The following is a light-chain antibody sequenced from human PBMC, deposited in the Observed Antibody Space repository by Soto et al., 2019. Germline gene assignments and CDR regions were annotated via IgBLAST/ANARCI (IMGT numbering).Light chain of an antibody. Sequence: QSVLTQPASVSGSPGQSITISCTGTSSDVGAYNYVSWFQQHPGKAPKLMIYEVSNRPSGVSDRFSASKSGNTASLTISGLQAEDEADYYCSSYTTSNTFYVFGTGTKVTVL. CDR3: SSYTTSNTFYV. CDR1: SSDVGAYNY. V-gene: IGLV2-14*01. CDR2: EVS. J-gene: IGLJ1*01.